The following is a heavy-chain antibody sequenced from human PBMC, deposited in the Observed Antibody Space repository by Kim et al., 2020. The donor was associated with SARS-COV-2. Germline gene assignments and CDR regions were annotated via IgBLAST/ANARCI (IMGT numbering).Heavy chain of an antibody. CDR1: GGTFSSYA. V-gene: IGHV1-69*13. CDR3: ALQWLGEYYYYYGMDV. J-gene: IGHJ6*02. CDR2: IIPIFGTA. D-gene: IGHD6-19*01. Sequence: SVKVSCKASGGTFSSYAISWVRQAPGQGLEWMGGIIPIFGTANYAQKFQGRVTITADESTSTAYMELSSLRSEDTAVYYCALQWLGEYYYYYGMDVWGQGTTVTVSS.